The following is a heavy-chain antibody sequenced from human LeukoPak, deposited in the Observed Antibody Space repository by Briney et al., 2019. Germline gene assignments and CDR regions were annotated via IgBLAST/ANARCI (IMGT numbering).Heavy chain of an antibody. V-gene: IGHV3-73*01. Sequence: PGRSLRLSCAASGFTFSSYGMHWVRQAPGKGLEWVGRIRTKATSYDAAYAASVKGRFTISRDDSKNTAYLQMNSLKTEDTAMYYCSREGCGATGCYTNDYWGQGTLVTVSS. CDR3: SREGCGATGCYTNDY. CDR2: IRTKATSYDA. CDR1: GFTFSSYG. J-gene: IGHJ4*02. D-gene: IGHD2-21*01.